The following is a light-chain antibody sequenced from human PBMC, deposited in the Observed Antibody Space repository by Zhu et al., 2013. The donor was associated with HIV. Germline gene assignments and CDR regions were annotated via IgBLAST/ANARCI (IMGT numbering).Light chain of an antibody. V-gene: IGKV3D-20*01. Sequence: EIVLTQSPTTVSLSPGESATLSCGASQSLSSGYLAWYQQKPGLAPILLIYDASSRATGIPDRFSGSGSGTDFTLTISRLEPEDFAVYFCHQYASSPWTFGQGTKVEIK. CDR2: DAS. CDR3: HQYASSPWT. J-gene: IGKJ1*01. CDR1: QSLSSGY.